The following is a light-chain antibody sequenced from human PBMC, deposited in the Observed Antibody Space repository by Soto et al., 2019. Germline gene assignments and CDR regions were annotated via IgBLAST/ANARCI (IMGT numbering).Light chain of an antibody. V-gene: IGLV1-40*01. CDR2: GNN. J-gene: IGLJ2*01. CDR1: SSNIGAGYD. Sequence: QSALTQPSSVSGAPGQRVTISCTGSSSNIGAGYDVHWYQQLPGTAPKLLIYGNNNRPSGVPDRFSGSKSGTSASLAITGLQAEDEADYYCQSYDSHVVFGGGTKLTVL. CDR3: QSYDSHVV.